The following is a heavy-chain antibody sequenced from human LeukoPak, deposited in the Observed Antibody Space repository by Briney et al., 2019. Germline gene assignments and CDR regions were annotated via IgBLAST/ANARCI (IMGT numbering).Heavy chain of an antibody. Sequence: TGGSLRLSCAASGFTLSSYAMSWVRQAPGKGLEWVSAISDTGNTYHADSVKGRFTISRGNSKNTLYLQMNSLRAEDTAVYYCARGYSGPYHSWGQGTLVTVSS. CDR3: ARGYSGPYHS. J-gene: IGHJ4*02. CDR2: ISDTGNT. V-gene: IGHV3-23*01. D-gene: IGHD6-13*01. CDR1: GFTLSSYA.